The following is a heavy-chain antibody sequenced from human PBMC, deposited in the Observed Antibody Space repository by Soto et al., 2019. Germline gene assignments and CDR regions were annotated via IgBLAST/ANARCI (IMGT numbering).Heavy chain of an antibody. D-gene: IGHD4-4*01. Sequence: GGSLRLSCAASGFTFSSYGMHWVRQAPGKGLEWVAVIWYDGSNKYYADSVKGRFTISRDNSKNTLYLQMNSLRAEDTAVYYCARGFKTTVTPRGYYYGMDVWGQGTTVTVSS. CDR2: IWYDGSNK. J-gene: IGHJ6*02. CDR3: ARGFKTTVTPRGYYYGMDV. CDR1: GFTFSSYG. V-gene: IGHV3-33*01.